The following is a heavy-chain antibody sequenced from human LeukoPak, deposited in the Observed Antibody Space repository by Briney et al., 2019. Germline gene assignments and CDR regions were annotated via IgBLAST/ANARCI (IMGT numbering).Heavy chain of an antibody. CDR2: IRNDGGNK. CDR3: AKLGYCTSTSCQTHDSFDI. CDR1: GFTFSSYG. V-gene: IGHV3-30*02. D-gene: IGHD2-2*01. Sequence: PGGSLRLSCAASGFTFSSYGMEWVRQAPGKGLEWVAFIRNDGGNKYYGKSVKGRLTISRDNSKNTLYLQMNSLRAEDTAMYYCAKLGYCTSTSCQTHDSFDIWGQGTRVTVSS. J-gene: IGHJ3*02.